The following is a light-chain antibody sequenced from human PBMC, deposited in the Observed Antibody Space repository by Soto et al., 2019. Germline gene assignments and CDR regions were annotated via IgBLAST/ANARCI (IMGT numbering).Light chain of an antibody. J-gene: IGLJ1*01. CDR1: SSNIGAGYE. V-gene: IGLV1-40*01. CDR3: QSYDSSLSGGV. Sequence: QTVLTQPPSVSGAPGQRVTISCTGSSSNIGAGYEVHWYQQLPGTAPKLLIYGNNNRPSGVPDRFSGSKSGTSASLAITGLQAEDEADYYCQSYDSSLSGGVFGTGTKLTVL. CDR2: GNN.